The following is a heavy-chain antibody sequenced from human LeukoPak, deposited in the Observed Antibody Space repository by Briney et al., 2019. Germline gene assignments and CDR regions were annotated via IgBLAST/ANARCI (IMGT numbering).Heavy chain of an antibody. V-gene: IGHV3-48*04. Sequence: GGSLRLSRAASGFTFSSYNINWVCQAPGRGLEWVSYISSSRRTIYYADSVKGRFTISRNNAKNTLYLHMNSLRAEDTAVYYWARRGPEIVATIDSWGQGTLVTVSS. CDR3: ARRGPEIVATIDS. D-gene: IGHD5-12*01. CDR2: ISSSRRTI. CDR1: GFTFSSYN. J-gene: IGHJ4*02.